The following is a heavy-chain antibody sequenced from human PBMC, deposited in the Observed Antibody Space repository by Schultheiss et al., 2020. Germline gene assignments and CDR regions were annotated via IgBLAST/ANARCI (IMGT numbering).Heavy chain of an antibody. D-gene: IGHD6-6*01. CDR3: ATGRIAAQKRVEFDY. V-gene: IGHV1-2*02. J-gene: IGHJ4*02. CDR1: GYMFTGYY. Sequence: ASVKVSCKASGYMFTGYYIHWVRQAPGQGLEWMGWINPNSGATNYAQKFQGRVTMTRDTSISTAYMELSRLRSDDTAVYYCATGRIAAQKRVEFDYWGQGTLVTVSS. CDR2: INPNSGAT.